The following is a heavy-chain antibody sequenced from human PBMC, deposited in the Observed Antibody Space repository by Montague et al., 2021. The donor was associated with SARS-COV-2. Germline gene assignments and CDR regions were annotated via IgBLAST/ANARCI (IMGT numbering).Heavy chain of an antibody. CDR3: ANFRRTQLLLGTLYYGMDV. Sequence: SETLSLTCTVSGVVELRRRSEEHTSELQSLAYLVCRLLLEKKNNYNPSLKSRVTISVDTSKNHFTLRLSSVTAADTAEYYCANFRRTQLLLGTLYYGMDVWGQGTTVTVSS. V-gene: IGHV4-61*03. J-gene: IGHJ6*01. CDR1: GVVELRRRS. D-gene: IGHD2-15*01. CDR2: LLEKKN.